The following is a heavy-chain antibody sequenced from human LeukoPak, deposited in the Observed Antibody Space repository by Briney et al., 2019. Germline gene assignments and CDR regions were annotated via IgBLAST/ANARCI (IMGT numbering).Heavy chain of an antibody. J-gene: IGHJ4*02. CDR2: ISSSSSTI. V-gene: IGHV3-48*01. CDR3: ARVPTYDFWSGYCVDY. D-gene: IGHD3-3*01. Sequence: GRSLRLSSAASGFTFSSYSMNWVRQAPGKGRGWGSYISSSSSTIYYADSVKGRFTISRDNAKNSLYLQMNSLRAEDTAVYYCARVPTYDFWSGYCVDYWGQGTLVTVSS. CDR1: GFTFSSYS.